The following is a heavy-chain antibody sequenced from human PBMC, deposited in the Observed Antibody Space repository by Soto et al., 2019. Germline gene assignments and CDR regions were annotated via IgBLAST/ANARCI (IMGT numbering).Heavy chain of an antibody. CDR1: GFTFSSYD. CDR2: IGTAGET. CDR3: ARGGMDV. Sequence: EVQLVESGGGLVQPGGSLRLSCAASGFTFSSYDMHWVRQPTGKGLERVSAIGTAGETYYPVSVKGRFTISRENAKNSLYLQMNSLRVGDTAVYYCARGGMDVWGQGTTVTVSS. J-gene: IGHJ6*02. V-gene: IGHV3-13*01.